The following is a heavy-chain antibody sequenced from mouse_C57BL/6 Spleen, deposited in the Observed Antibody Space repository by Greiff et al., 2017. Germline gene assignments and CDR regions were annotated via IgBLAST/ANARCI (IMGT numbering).Heavy chain of an antibody. J-gene: IGHJ2*01. V-gene: IGHV5-6*02. Sequence: EVKLVESGGDLVKPGGSLKLSCAASGFTFSSYGMSWVRQTPDKRLEWVATISIGGSYTYYPDSVKGRFTISRDNAKNTLYLQMSILKSEDTAMYYCATLITTGDYFDYWGQGTTLTVSS. CDR2: ISIGGSYT. CDR1: GFTFSSYG. D-gene: IGHD1-1*01. CDR3: ATLITTGDYFDY.